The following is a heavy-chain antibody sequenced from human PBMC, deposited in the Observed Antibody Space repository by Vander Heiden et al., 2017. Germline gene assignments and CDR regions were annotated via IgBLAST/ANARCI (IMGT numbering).Heavy chain of an antibody. CDR2: ISATGVTI. Sequence: EVQLVQSGGGLVQPGGSLRLSCGASGFPFSSYTMTWCRQTPGKGLEWISYISATGVTIYYSQSVEGRFTISRDNVKNSLYLQMNNLRDDDTGVYYCARDPKLYGAFGPYFDYWGQGVLVTVAS. CDR1: GFPFSSYT. CDR3: ARDPKLYGAFGPYFDY. J-gene: IGHJ4*02. D-gene: IGHD2-15*01. V-gene: IGHV3-48*02.